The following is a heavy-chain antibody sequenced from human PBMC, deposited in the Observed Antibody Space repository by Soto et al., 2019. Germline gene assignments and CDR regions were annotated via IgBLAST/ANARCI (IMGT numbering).Heavy chain of an antibody. V-gene: IGHV3-9*01. J-gene: IGHJ1*01. D-gene: IGHD6-13*01. Sequence: GGSLRLSCAASGFTFDDYAMHWVRQVPGKGLEWASGINWNSGSIGYGDSVKGRFAISRDNAKNPLHLQMNSLSAEDTAFYYCVKDESINWYSGHFRHWGQGTLVTVSS. CDR1: GFTFDDYA. CDR3: VKDESINWYSGHFRH. CDR2: INWNSGSI.